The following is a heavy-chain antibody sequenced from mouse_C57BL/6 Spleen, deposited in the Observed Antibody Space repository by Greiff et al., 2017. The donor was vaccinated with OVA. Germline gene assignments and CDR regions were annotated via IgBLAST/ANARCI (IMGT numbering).Heavy chain of an antibody. Sequence: QVQLKQPGAELVKPGASVKMSCKASGYTFTSYWITWVKQRPGQGLEWIGDIYPGSGSTNYNEKFKSKATLTVDTSSSTAYMQLSSLTSEDSAVYYCAREGGYDGSWFAYWGQGTLVTVSA. CDR2: IYPGSGST. CDR1: GYTFTSYW. J-gene: IGHJ3*01. V-gene: IGHV1-55*01. D-gene: IGHD2-3*01. CDR3: AREGGYDGSWFAY.